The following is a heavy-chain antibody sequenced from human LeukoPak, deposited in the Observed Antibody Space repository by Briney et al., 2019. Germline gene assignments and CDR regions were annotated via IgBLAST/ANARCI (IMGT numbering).Heavy chain of an antibody. J-gene: IGHJ4*02. Sequence: GGSLRLSCAASGFTVSSNYMSWVRQAPGKGLEWVSGIIGGGGSTYYADSVKGRFTISGDNSRNTLFLQMNSLRAEDTAVYYCAHGAMYQLDYWGQGTLVTVSS. CDR3: AHGAMYQLDY. V-gene: IGHV3-23*01. CDR1: GFTVSSNY. CDR2: IIGGGGST. D-gene: IGHD2-2*01.